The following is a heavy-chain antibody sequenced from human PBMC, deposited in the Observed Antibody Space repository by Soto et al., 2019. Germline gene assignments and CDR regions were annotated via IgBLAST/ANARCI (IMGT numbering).Heavy chain of an antibody. Sequence: GGSLRRSCAASGFTFDDYGMSCVRPAPGKGLELVSGINWDGGSTGYAESVKGWFTISRDNAKNSLYLQMNSLRAEDTALYYCARSSPSAWYAPGRYRGQGTLVTVSS. CDR1: GFTFDDYG. CDR2: INWDGGST. V-gene: IGHV3-20*04. CDR3: ARSSPSAWYAPGRY. J-gene: IGHJ4*02. D-gene: IGHD6-19*01.